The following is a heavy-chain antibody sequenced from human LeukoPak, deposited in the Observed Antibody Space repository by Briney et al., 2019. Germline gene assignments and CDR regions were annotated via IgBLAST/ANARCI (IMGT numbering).Heavy chain of an antibody. V-gene: IGHV3-7*01. CDR3: GRDRVVPAATLY. J-gene: IGHJ4*02. CDR1: GFTFSSYW. Sequence: PGGSLRLSCAASGFTFSSYWMSWVRQAPGKGLEWVANINQLGNEKNYVDSVNGRFTISRNNVDDSLFLEMNSLRVEDTAVYYCGRDRVVPAATLYWGQGALVTVSS. CDR2: INQLGNEK. D-gene: IGHD2-2*01.